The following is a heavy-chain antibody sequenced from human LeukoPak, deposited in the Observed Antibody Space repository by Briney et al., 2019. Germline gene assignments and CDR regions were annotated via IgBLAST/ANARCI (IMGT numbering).Heavy chain of an antibody. CDR2: IYHSGST. D-gene: IGHD1-26*01. J-gene: IGHJ3*02. Sequence: SETLSLTCTVSGGSISNGGYYWSWIRQPPGRGLEGIGYIYHSGSTYYNPSLKSRVTISVDRSKNQFSLKLSSVTAADTAVYYCAREGGSYYAAFDIWGQGTMVTVSS. CDR3: AREGGSYYAAFDI. V-gene: IGHV4-30-2*01. CDR1: GGSISNGGYY.